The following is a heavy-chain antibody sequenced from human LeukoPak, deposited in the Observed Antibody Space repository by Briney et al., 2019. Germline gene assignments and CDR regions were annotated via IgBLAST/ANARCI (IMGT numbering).Heavy chain of an antibody. V-gene: IGHV1-46*01. CDR1: GYSFISYY. CDR3: ARLSRPYYDSSGKAY. Sequence: ASVKVSCKSSGYSFISYYMHWVRRAPGQGLEWMGIINLSAGSTSYAQKFEGRVTMTRDTSTSTVYMELSSLRSEDTAVYYCARLSRPYYDSSGKAYWGQGTLVTVSS. CDR2: INLSAGST. D-gene: IGHD3-22*01. J-gene: IGHJ4*02.